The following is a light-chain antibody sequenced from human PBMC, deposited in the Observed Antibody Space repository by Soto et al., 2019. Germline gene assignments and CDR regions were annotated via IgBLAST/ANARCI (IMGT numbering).Light chain of an antibody. CDR2: DVS. V-gene: IGLV2-14*03. J-gene: IGLJ1*01. CDR1: SSDIGGYNY. CDR3: SSYTSTSTLYV. Sequence: QSALTQPASVSGSPGQXITISCTGTSSDIGGYNYVSWYQQLPGKVPKLIIYDVSNRPSGVSDRFSGSKSGNAASLTISGLQAEDEADYYCSSYTSTSTLYVFGTGTKLTVL.